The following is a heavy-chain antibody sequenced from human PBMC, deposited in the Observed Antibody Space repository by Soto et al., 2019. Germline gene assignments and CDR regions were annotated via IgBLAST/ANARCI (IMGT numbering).Heavy chain of an antibody. CDR2: INYSAST. J-gene: IGHJ3*02. Sequence: PSETLPLTCTVSGGSFSGYFWSCIRQPPGEGLEWIGEINYSASTNYNPSLKSRVTISADTSKNQFSLKQSSVTAADTAVRYCARFSYYGSGSRSEDAFDIWGQGTMVT. CDR3: ARFSYYGSGSRSEDAFDI. D-gene: IGHD3-10*01. V-gene: IGHV4-34*01. CDR1: GGSFSGYF.